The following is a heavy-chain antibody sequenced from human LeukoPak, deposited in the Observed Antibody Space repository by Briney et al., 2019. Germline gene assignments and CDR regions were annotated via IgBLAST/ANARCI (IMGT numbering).Heavy chain of an antibody. J-gene: IGHJ4*02. V-gene: IGHV1-18*01. CDR2: ISAYNGNT. D-gene: IGHD3-3*01. CDR3: ARVGGRFLEWLPDDY. Sequence: ASVKVSCKASGGTFSSYGISWVRQAPGQGLEWMGWISAYNGNTNYAQELQGRVTMTTDTSTSTAYMELRSLRSDDTAVYYCARVGGRFLEWLPDDYWGQGTLVTVSS. CDR1: GGTFSSYG.